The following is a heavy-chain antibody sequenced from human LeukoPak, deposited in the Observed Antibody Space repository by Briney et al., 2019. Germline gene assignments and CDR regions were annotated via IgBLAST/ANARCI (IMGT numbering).Heavy chain of an antibody. CDR3: ARRYYDILTGLSFLDY. D-gene: IGHD3-9*01. CDR2: IYISGST. J-gene: IGHJ4*02. CDR1: GGSISSYY. Sequence: SETLSLTCTVSGGSISSYYWSWIRQPAGKGLEWIGRIYISGSTNYNPSLKSRVTISVDTSKNQFSLKLSSVTAADTAVYYCARRYYDILTGLSFLDYWGQGTLVTVSS. V-gene: IGHV4-4*07.